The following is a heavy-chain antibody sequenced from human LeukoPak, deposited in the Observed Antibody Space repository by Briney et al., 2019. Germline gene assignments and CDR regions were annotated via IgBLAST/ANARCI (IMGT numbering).Heavy chain of an antibody. CDR2: ISKDESQK. V-gene: IGHV3-30*18. CDR1: GFAFSDFG. Sequence: GGSLRLSCVGSGFAFSDFGLHWVRQAPGKGLEWVTLISKDESQKYYVGSVKGRFTISRDNSKNTLYLDMDSLRGEDTAVYFCVKDRREGYNGPDHWGQGTLVTVSS. J-gene: IGHJ4*02. CDR3: VKDRREGYNGPDH. D-gene: IGHD5-24*01.